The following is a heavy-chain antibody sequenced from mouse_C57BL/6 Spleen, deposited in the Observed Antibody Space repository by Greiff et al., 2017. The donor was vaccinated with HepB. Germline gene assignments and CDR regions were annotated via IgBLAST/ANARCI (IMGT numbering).Heavy chain of an antibody. J-gene: IGHJ2*01. CDR1: GYTFTNYW. Sequence: VQLQQSGAELVRPGTSVKMSCKASGYTFTNYWIGWAKQRPGHGLEWIGDIYPGGGYTNYNEKFKGKATLTADKSSSTAYMQFSSLTSEDSAIYYWARWGYYDGSRYYFDYWGQGTTLTVSS. CDR3: ARWGYYDGSRYYFDY. V-gene: IGHV1-63*01. CDR2: IYPGGGYT. D-gene: IGHD2-3*01.